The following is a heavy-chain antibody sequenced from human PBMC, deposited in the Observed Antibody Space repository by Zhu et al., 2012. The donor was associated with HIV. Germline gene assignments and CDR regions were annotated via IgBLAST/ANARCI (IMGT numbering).Heavy chain of an antibody. Sequence: QMQLQGSGPGLVKPSETLSLTCDVSGSSINTANYWGWIRQPPGKGLEWIANIYRSGATYYNPSLRSRATISLDTSRNLFLXRLNSATAADTAIYYCARTGDDNHHASFDIWDQGTLITVSS. D-gene: IGHD2-21*01. J-gene: IGHJ4*01. V-gene: IGHV4-38-2*01. CDR1: GSSINTANY. CDR3: ARTGDDNHHASFDI. CDR2: IYRSGAT.